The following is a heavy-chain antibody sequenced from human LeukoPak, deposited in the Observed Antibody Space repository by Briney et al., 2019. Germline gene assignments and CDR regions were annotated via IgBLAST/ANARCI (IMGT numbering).Heavy chain of an antibody. CDR1: GYTFTSYG. Sequence: ASVKVSCKASGYTFTSYGISRVRQAPGQGLEWMGWISAYNGNTNYAQKLQGRVTMTTDTSTSTAYMELRSLRSDDTAVYYCARVPAAIPYGYFDYWGQGTLVTVSS. J-gene: IGHJ4*02. D-gene: IGHD2-2*02. V-gene: IGHV1-18*01. CDR3: ARVPAAIPYGYFDY. CDR2: ISAYNGNT.